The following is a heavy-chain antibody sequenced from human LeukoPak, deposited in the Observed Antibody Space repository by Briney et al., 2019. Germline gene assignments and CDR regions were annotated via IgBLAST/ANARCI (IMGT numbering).Heavy chain of an antibody. V-gene: IGHV4-39*07. CDR2: IYYSGST. CDR1: GGSIRSSSYY. J-gene: IGHJ5*02. Sequence: PSETLSLTCTVSGGSIRSSSYYWAWIRQPPGKGLEWVGGIYYSGSTYYNPSLKSRVTISVDTSKNQFSLKLSSVTAADTAVYYCARWSGSWSLGGFDPWGQGTLVTVSS. CDR3: ARWSGSWSLGGFDP. D-gene: IGHD6-13*01.